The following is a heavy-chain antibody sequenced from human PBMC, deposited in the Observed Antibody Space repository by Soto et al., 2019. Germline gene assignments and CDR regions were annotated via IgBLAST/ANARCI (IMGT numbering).Heavy chain of an antibody. D-gene: IGHD3-3*01. CDR1: GFSFYTYA. Sequence: GGSLRLSCAASGFSFYTYAMNWVRQAPGKGLEWVSVISGSGDSRNYADSVKGQLTVSRENSKNTLFLQTNSLRAEDTAVYYCATAPRLTVFQDSWGQGTLVTVSS. CDR2: ISGSGDSR. J-gene: IGHJ5*01. CDR3: ATAPRLTVFQDS. V-gene: IGHV3-23*01.